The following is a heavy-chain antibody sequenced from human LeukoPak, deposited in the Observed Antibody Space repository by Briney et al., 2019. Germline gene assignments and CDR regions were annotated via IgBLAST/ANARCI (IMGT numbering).Heavy chain of an antibody. D-gene: IGHD2-2*03. CDR3: ARDRGYCSSTSCYRADAFDI. Sequence: SETPALPRAVPGGSISSYYWSWVPGPPGKGLEGVGYFYYSGSTNYNPSLKSRVTISVDTSKNQFSLKLSSVTAADTAVYYCARDRGYCSSTSCYRADAFDIWGQGTMVTVSS. CDR1: GGSISSYY. CDR2: FYYSGST. V-gene: IGHV4-59*01. J-gene: IGHJ3*02.